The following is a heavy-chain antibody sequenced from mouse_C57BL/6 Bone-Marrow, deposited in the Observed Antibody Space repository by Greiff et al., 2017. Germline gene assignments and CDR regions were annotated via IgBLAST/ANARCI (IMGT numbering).Heavy chain of an antibody. CDR2: IDPENGDT. CDR3: ARKGIYGSIYYFDY. J-gene: IGHJ2*01. V-gene: IGHV14-4*01. CDR1: GFNIKDDY. Sequence: VQLQQSGAELVRPGASVKLSCTASGFNIKDDYMHWVKQRPEQGLEWIGWIDPENGDTEYASKFQGKATLTADKSSSTAYMELRSLTSEDSAVYFCARKGIYGSIYYFDYWGQGTTLTVSS. D-gene: IGHD1-1*01.